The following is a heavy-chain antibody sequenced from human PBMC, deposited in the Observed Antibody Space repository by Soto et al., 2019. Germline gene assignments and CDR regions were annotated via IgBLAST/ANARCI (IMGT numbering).Heavy chain of an antibody. CDR1: GFTFSTYW. CDR2: LKGDGSMT. V-gene: IGHV3-74*01. J-gene: IGHJ4*02. D-gene: IGHD3-9*01. CDR3: ARGVLSAYYQGN. Sequence: EVQLVESGGGVVQPGESLRLSCTASGFTFSTYWMHWVRQAPGKGLVWLSRLKGDGSMTDYAYSVKGRFTISRDNAENTLYLQMIGLRAEDTAIYDCARGVLSAYYQGNWGQGTLVTVSS.